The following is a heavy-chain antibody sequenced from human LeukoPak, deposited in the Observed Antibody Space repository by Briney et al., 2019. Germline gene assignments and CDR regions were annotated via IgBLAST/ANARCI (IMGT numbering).Heavy chain of an antibody. J-gene: IGHJ4*02. CDR3: ARGPYDYVWGSYRPIDY. V-gene: IGHV4-34*01. D-gene: IGHD3-16*02. CDR2: INHSGST. CDR1: GGSFSGYY. Sequence: SETLCLTCAVYGGSFSGYYWSWIRQPPGKGLEWIGEINHSGSTNYNPSLKSRVTISVDTSKNQFSLKLSSVTAADTAVYYCARGPYDYVWGSYRPIDYWGQGTLVTVSS.